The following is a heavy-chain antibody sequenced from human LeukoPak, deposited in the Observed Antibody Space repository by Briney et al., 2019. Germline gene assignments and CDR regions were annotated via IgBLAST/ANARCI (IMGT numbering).Heavy chain of an antibody. D-gene: IGHD1-26*01. CDR1: GYTFTSYY. V-gene: IGHV1-46*01. CDR2: INPSGGRT. J-gene: IGHJ6*03. CDR3: AREGGGDGYGGSYNYYYYYLDV. Sequence: ASVKVSCKASGYTFTSYYMHWVRQAPGQGFEWMGIINPSGGRTSYAQKFQGRVTMTRDTSTNTVYMEQSSLISEDTPVFYCAREGGGDGYGGSYNYYYYYLDVGGKGPRSPSP.